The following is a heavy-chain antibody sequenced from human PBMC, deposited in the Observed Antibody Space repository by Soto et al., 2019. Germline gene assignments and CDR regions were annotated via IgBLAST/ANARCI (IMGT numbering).Heavy chain of an antibody. J-gene: IGHJ4*02. CDR3: ARGLTVAGRLDY. D-gene: IGHD6-19*01. V-gene: IGHV4-38-2*01. Sequence: SETLSLTCAVSGDSIIGIYHWAWIRQPPGRSLEWIASIFHTGTTYYTPSLKSRVTISVDTSKNQFSLRLSSVTAADTDVYYCARGLTVAGRLDYWGQGTLVTVSS. CDR1: GDSIIGIYH. CDR2: IFHTGTT.